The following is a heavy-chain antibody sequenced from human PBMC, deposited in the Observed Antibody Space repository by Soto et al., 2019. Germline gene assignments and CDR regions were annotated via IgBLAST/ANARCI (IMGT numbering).Heavy chain of an antibody. Sequence: SETLSLTCTVSGDSISSYYWSWIRQPPGKGLEWIGYIYNSGDTNYNPSLKSRVTISVDTSKNQFSLKLSSVTAADTAVYYCARHVRFNGVDYWGQGTLVTVSS. D-gene: IGHD2-8*01. CDR1: GDSISSYY. V-gene: IGHV4-59*08. J-gene: IGHJ4*02. CDR2: IYNSGDT. CDR3: ARHVRFNGVDY.